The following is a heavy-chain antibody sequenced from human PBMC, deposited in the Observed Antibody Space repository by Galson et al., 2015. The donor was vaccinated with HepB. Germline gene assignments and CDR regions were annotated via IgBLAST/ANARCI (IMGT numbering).Heavy chain of an antibody. D-gene: IGHD4-23*01. J-gene: IGHJ4*02. CDR2: ITASRGTT. CDR3: AKRAVTTVAYYFDY. V-gene: IGHV3-23*01. CDR1: GFTLSDSA. Sequence: SPRLPGAGSGFTLSDSAMLWAHQAPGKGLELVSAITASRGTTNYADSVKGRFNILRDNSKNTLYLHLSSLRAEDTALYYCAKRAVTTVAYYFDYWGQGTLVTVSS.